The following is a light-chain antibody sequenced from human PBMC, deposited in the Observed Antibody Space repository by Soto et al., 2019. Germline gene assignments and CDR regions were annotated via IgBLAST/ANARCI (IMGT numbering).Light chain of an antibody. Sequence: QSVLTQPPSVSGAPGQRVTISCTGSSSNIGAGYVVHWYQQHPGKAPKLMIYEVSERPSGVPDRFSGSKSSNTASLTVSGLQAEDEADYYCSSYAGSNNFVFGTGTKVTVL. J-gene: IGLJ1*01. CDR2: EVS. CDR3: SSYAGSNNFV. V-gene: IGLV2-8*01. CDR1: SSNIGAGYV.